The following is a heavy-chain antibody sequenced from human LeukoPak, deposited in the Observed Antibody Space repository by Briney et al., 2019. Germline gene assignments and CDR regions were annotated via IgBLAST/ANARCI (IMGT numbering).Heavy chain of an antibody. CDR2: ISWDGVNT. V-gene: IGHV3-43*01. D-gene: IGHD1-26*01. Sequence: GGSLRLSCAASGFTFDDFTMHWVRQPPGKGLEWVSLISWDGVNTYYSDSVKGRFRISRDNSKNSLYLQMNSLTTEDIAFYYCAKDGREGAFDVWGQGTLVTVSS. J-gene: IGHJ3*01. CDR3: AKDGREGAFDV. CDR1: GFTFDDFT.